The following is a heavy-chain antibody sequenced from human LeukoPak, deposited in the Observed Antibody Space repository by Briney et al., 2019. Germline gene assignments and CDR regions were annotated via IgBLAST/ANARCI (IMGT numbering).Heavy chain of an antibody. D-gene: IGHD2-15*01. J-gene: IGHJ6*03. V-gene: IGHV3-23*01. Sequence: GGTLRLSCVASGFTFSTYGMSWVRQAPGKGLEWVSAISGSGGSTYYADSVKGRFTISRDNSKNTLYLQMNSLRAEDTAIYYCAKNGDRGAYCSGGSCYPYYYYYIDVWGKGTTVTISS. CDR2: ISGSGGST. CDR3: AKNGDRGAYCSGGSCYPYYYYYIDV. CDR1: GFTFSTYG.